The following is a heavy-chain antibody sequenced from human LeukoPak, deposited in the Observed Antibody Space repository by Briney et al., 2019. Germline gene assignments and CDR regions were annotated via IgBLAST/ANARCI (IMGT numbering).Heavy chain of an antibody. CDR3: ARHGVGAKEVPDY. D-gene: IGHD1-26*01. CDR1: GGSISSYY. Sequence: SETLSLTCTVSGGSISSYYWSWIRQPPGKGLEWIGYIYYSGSTNYNPSLKSRVTISVDTSKNQFSLKLSSVTAADTAVYYCARHGVGAKEVPDYWGQGTLVTVSS. J-gene: IGHJ4*02. CDR2: IYYSGST. V-gene: IGHV4-59*08.